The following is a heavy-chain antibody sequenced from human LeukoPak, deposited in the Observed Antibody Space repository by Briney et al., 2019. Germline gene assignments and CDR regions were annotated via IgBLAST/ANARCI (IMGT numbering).Heavy chain of an antibody. Sequence: SETLSLTWTVSGGSISSYYWSWIRQPAGKGLEWIGRIYTSGSTNYNPSLKSRVTMSVDTSKNQFSLKLSSVTAADTAVYYCARDRYLDYSNYKGMDVWGKGTTVTVSS. D-gene: IGHD4-11*01. CDR1: GGSISSYY. CDR2: IYTSGST. V-gene: IGHV4-4*07. CDR3: ARDRYLDYSNYKGMDV. J-gene: IGHJ6*04.